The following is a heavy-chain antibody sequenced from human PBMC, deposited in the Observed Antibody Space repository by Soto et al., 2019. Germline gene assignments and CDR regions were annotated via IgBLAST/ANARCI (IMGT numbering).Heavy chain of an antibody. CDR3: ATYYYDSSGQSDY. Sequence: GGSLRLSCAASGFTFSSYAMSWVRQAPGKGLEWVSAVSGSGGTTYYADSVKGRFTVSRENSKNTLYLQMNSLRDEDTAVYYCATYYYDSSGQSDYWGQGTLVTVSS. J-gene: IGHJ4*02. CDR2: VSGSGGTT. V-gene: IGHV3-23*01. D-gene: IGHD3-22*01. CDR1: GFTFSSYA.